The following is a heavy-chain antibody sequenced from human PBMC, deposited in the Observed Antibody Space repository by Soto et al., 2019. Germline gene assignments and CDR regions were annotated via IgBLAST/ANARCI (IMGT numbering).Heavy chain of an antibody. V-gene: IGHV1-69*01. Sequence: QVQLVQSGAEVKKPGSSVTVSCKASGGTFSSYTISWVRQAPGQGLEWMAEISPIFGTPIYAQKFQDRVTITADDSTMSAYMEMNRLTSEDTAVYYCARVVVGSRLSLDYWGQGTLVTISS. CDR2: ISPIFGTP. CDR3: ARVVVGSRLSLDY. D-gene: IGHD1-26*01. J-gene: IGHJ4*02. CDR1: GGTFSSYT.